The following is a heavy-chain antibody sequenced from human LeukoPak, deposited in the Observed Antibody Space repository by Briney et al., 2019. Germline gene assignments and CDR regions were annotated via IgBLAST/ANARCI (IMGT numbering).Heavy chain of an antibody. Sequence: GGSLRLSCAASGFTFSSYAMSWVRQAPGKGLEWVSAISGSGGSTYYADSVKGRFTISRDNSKNTLYLQMNSLRAEDTAVYYCAKHRETIVVVTADFDYWGQATLVTVSS. CDR3: AKHRETIVVVTADFDY. CDR2: ISGSGGST. CDR1: GFTFSSYA. D-gene: IGHD2-21*02. J-gene: IGHJ4*02. V-gene: IGHV3-23*01.